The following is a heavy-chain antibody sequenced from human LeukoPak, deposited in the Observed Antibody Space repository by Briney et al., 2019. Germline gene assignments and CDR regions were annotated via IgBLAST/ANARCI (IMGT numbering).Heavy chain of an antibody. J-gene: IGHJ4*02. Sequence: PGGSLRLSCAASGFTFSSYAMHWVRQAPGKGLEWVAVISYDGSNKYYADSVKGRFTIPRDNSKNTLYLQMNSLRAEDTAVYYCARGYSGYDYFDYWGQGTLVTVSS. V-gene: IGHV3-30-3*01. D-gene: IGHD5-12*01. CDR2: ISYDGSNK. CDR3: ARGYSGYDYFDY. CDR1: GFTFSSYA.